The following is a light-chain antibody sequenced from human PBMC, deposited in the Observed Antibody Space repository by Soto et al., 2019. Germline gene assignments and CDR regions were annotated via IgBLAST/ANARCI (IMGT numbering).Light chain of an antibody. CDR3: AAWDDSLNGHA. CDR1: SSNIGTSS. J-gene: IGLJ1*01. Sequence: QSVLTQPHSACGTPGQRVTISCSGSSSNIGTSSVHWFQQLPGTAPKLLISTTNQRPSGVPERFSGSKSGTSASLAISGLQSEDEADYYCAAWDDSLNGHAFGTGTKLTVL. V-gene: IGLV1-44*01. CDR2: TTN.